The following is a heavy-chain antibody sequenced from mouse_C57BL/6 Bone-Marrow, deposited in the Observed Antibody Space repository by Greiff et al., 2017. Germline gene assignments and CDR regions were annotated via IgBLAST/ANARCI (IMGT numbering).Heavy chain of an antibody. Sequence: EVMLVESGEGLVKPGGSLTLSCAASGFTFSSYAMSWVRQTPEKRLEWVADISSGGDYIYYADTVKGRFTISRDNARNTRYLQMSSLKSEDTAMYYCTRDGADYFDYWGQGTTLTVSS. D-gene: IGHD3-3*01. V-gene: IGHV5-9-1*02. CDR2: ISSGGDYI. CDR3: TRDGADYFDY. CDR1: GFTFSSYA. J-gene: IGHJ2*01.